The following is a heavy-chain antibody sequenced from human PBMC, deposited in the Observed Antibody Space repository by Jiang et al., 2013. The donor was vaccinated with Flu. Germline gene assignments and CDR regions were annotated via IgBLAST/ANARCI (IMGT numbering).Heavy chain of an antibody. CDR3: ARETAWIGTARTSYFDL. V-gene: IGHV1-46*01. Sequence: QKFQGRVTMTRDTSTSTVYMELSSLRSEDTAVYYCARETAWIGTARTSYFDLWGRGTLVTVSS. J-gene: IGHJ2*01. D-gene: IGHD5-18*01.